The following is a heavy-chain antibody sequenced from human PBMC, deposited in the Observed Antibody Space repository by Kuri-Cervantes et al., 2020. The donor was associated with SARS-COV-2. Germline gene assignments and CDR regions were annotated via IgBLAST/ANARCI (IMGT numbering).Heavy chain of an antibody. CDR2: IKHDDSEK. J-gene: IGHJ5*02. Sequence: GGSLRLSCAASGFTFSSYWMSWVRQAPGKGLEWVASIKHDDSEKLYVDSVKGRFTISRDNAKNSLYLQMNSLRAEDTAVYYCARDLTINYYDSSGYSPWGQGTLVTVSS. V-gene: IGHV3-7*01. CDR3: ARDLTINYYDSSGYSP. CDR1: GFTFSSYW. D-gene: IGHD3-22*01.